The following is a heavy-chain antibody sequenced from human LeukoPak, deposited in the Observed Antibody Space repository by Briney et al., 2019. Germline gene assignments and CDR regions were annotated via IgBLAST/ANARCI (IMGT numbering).Heavy chain of an antibody. CDR2: INHVGST. J-gene: IGHJ4*02. CDR3: ARGSAYGSQSYYDY. D-gene: IGHD3-10*01. CDR1: GGSFSNYY. Sequence: WETLSLTCVVSGGSFSNYYWTWIRQAPGKGLEWIGEINHVGSTNYKPSLKSRLIISIDTSKNEFSLNLTSVTAAETAVYYCARGSAYGSQSYYDYWSQGTLVTVYS. V-gene: IGHV4-34*01.